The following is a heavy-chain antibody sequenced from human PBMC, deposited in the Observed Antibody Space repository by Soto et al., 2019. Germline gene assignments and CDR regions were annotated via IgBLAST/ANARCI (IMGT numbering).Heavy chain of an antibody. CDR1: GGTFSSYA. V-gene: IGHV1-69*13. Sequence: GASVKVSCKASGGTFSSYAISWVRQAPGQGLEWMGGIIPIFGTANYAQKFQGRVTITADESTSTAYMELSSLRSEDTAVYYCARGGLRVRGVTDYWGQGTLVTVSS. D-gene: IGHD3-10*01. CDR2: IIPIFGTA. CDR3: ARGGLRVRGVTDY. J-gene: IGHJ4*02.